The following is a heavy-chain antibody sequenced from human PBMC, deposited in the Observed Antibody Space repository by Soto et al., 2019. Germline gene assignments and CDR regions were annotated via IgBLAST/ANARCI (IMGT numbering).Heavy chain of an antibody. D-gene: IGHD6-6*01. CDR1: GGSISSGGYS. J-gene: IGHJ4*02. V-gene: IGHV4-30-2*01. CDR3: ARSHIVPRLFMYPYDY. CDR2: SYHSGGT. Sequence: SETLSLTCVVSGGSISSGGYSWSWIRQPQGKGLEWIGYSYHSGGTYYNPSLKSRVTISFDTSKNQFSLKLSSVTAADTAVYYCARSHIVPRLFMYPYDYWGQGTPVTVSS.